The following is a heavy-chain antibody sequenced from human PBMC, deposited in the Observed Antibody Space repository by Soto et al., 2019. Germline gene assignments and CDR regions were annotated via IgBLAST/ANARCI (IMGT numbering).Heavy chain of an antibody. CDR2: IIPIIGTA. Sequence: QVQLVQSGAEVKKPGSSGRVSCKPSGGTSINNAISWVGQAPGQGLEWMGGIIPIIGTADYAHKFQGRLAISADESTGTTFMELSSLRSADTALCYCARGGVDVVATSDFDYWGQGTLVTVSS. CDR1: GGTSINNA. CDR3: ARGGVDVVATSDFDY. J-gene: IGHJ4*02. D-gene: IGHD5-12*01. V-gene: IGHV1-69*01.